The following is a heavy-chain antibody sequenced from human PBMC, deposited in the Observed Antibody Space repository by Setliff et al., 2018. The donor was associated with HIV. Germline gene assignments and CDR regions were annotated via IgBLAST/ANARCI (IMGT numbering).Heavy chain of an antibody. CDR3: ARDSESYRSGWYLGAHWFDP. CDR1: GYTFTSYG. CDR2: ISAYNGNT. V-gene: IGHV1-18*01. D-gene: IGHD6-19*01. J-gene: IGHJ5*02. Sequence: ASVKVSCKASGYTFTSYGISWVRQAPGQGLEWMGWISAYNGNTNYAQKFQGRVTITADESTSTAYMELSSLRSEDTAVYYCARDSESYRSGWYLGAHWFDPWGQGTLVTVSS.